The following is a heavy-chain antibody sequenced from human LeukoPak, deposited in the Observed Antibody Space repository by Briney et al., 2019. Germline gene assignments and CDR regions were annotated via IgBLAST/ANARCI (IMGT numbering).Heavy chain of an antibody. J-gene: IGHJ6*04. V-gene: IGHV3-21*01. CDR3: ARDYPPGLTFNYYYGMDV. D-gene: IGHD3-9*01. CDR1: GFTFSSYS. CDR2: ISSSSSYI. Sequence: KPGGSLRLSCAASGFTFSSYSMNWVRQAPGKGLEWVSSISSSSSYIYYADSVKGRFTISRDNAKNSLYPQMNSLRAEDTAVYYCARDYPPGLTFNYYYGMDVWGKGTTVTVSS.